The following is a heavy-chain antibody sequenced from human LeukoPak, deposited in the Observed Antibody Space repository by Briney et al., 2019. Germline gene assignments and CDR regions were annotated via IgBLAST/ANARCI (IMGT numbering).Heavy chain of an antibody. CDR3: ARGRRRIQLWLAGGFFDY. Sequence: SETLSLTCTVSGGSISSSSYYWGWIRQPPGKGLEWIGSIYYSGSTYYNPSLKSRVTISVDTSKNQFSLKLSSVTAADTAVYYCARGRRRIQLWLAGGFFDYWGQGTLVTVSS. CDR2: IYYSGST. CDR1: GGSISSSSYY. J-gene: IGHJ4*02. D-gene: IGHD5-18*01. V-gene: IGHV4-39*07.